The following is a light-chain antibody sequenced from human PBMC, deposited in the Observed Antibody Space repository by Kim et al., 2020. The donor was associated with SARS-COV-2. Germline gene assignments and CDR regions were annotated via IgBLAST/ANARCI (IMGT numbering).Light chain of an antibody. CDR2: GKN. V-gene: IGLV3-19*01. Sequence: SSELTQDPAAYVALGQTGRITCQGDSLRSYYATWYQQKPGQAPILVIYGKNNRPSGIPDRFSGSSSGNTDSLTITGTQAGDEADYYCNSRDSNDNVVFRGGTKLTFL. J-gene: IGLJ2*01. CDR1: SLRSYY. CDR3: NSRDSNDNVV.